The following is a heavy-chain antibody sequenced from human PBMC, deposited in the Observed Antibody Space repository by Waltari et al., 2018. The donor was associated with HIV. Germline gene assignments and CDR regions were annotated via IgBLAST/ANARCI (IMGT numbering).Heavy chain of an antibody. Sequence: EVQLVESGGGLVQPGGSLRLSCAVSGFTFSSYWMSWVRQTPGKGLEWVANIKEDGSEKYYVDSVKGRFIISRDNANNSLYLQMNSLRAEDTAVYYCARGPRDSWGQGTLVTVSS. CDR1: GFTFSSYW. CDR2: IKEDGSEK. J-gene: IGHJ4*02. V-gene: IGHV3-7*01. CDR3: ARGPRDS.